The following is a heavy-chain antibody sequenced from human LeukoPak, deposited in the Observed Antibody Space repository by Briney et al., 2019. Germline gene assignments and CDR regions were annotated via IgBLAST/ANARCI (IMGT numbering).Heavy chain of an antibody. Sequence: GGSLRLSCAASGFAASGFTFSTFGMHWVRQAPGKGLEWVAFIRYDGSNKYYADSVKGRFTISRDYSMNTLLLQMNSLRVEDTAVYFCAKGLEVESRLDSWGQGTLVTVSS. CDR3: AKGLEVESRLDS. D-gene: IGHD1-1*01. CDR2: IRYDGSNK. CDR1: GFTFSTFG. V-gene: IGHV3-30*02. J-gene: IGHJ4*02.